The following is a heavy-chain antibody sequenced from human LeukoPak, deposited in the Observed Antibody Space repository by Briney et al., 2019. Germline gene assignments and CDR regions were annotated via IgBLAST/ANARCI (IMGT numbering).Heavy chain of an antibody. CDR2: IDPSDSYT. Sequence: GESLRISCKGSGYRFTNYWISWVRQMPGKGLEWMGRIDPSDSYTSYSPSFQGHVTISVDKSISTAYLQWSSLEASDTAMYYRARRVVVPTAGSFDPWGQGTLVIVSS. J-gene: IGHJ5*02. D-gene: IGHD2-2*01. CDR1: GYRFTNYW. CDR3: ARRVVVPTAGSFDP. V-gene: IGHV5-10-1*01.